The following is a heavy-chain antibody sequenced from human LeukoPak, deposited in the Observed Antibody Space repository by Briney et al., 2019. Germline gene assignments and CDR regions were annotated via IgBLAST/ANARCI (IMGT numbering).Heavy chain of an antibody. J-gene: IGHJ4*02. CDR1: GGSISSYY. Sequence: SETLSLTFTVSGGSISSYYLSWIRQPPGKGLEWIGYIYYSGSTNYNPSLKSRVTISVDTSKNQFSLKLSSVTAADTAVYYCARNSYSSGYDYWGQGTLVTVSS. CDR2: IYYSGST. D-gene: IGHD6-19*01. CDR3: ARNSYSSGYDY. V-gene: IGHV4-59*01.